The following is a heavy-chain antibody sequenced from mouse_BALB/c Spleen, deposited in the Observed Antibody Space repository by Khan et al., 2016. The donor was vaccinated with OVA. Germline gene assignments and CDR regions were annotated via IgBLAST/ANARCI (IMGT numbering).Heavy chain of an antibody. V-gene: IGHV14-3*02. CDR2: ITPANSNT. CDR1: GFNIKDTY. J-gene: IGHJ1*01. D-gene: IGHD3-3*01. CDR3: VRPSYAPRDWDA. Sequence: VQLQQSGAELVKPGASVKLSCTASGFNIKDTYIHWVKRRPEQGLEWIGRITPANSNTEYDPNFQGKATLRADPSSNTAYLQLSSLTSGDAAVDYCVRPSYAPRDWDAWGAGTTVTVSS.